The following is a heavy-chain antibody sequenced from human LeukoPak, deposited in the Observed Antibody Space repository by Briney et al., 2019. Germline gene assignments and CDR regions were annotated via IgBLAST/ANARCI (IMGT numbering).Heavy chain of an antibody. CDR1: GFTFSSYA. CDR2: ISGSGGST. D-gene: IGHD1-14*01. Sequence: GGSLRLSCAASGFTFSSYAMSWVRQAPGKGLEWVSAISGSGGSTYYADSVKGRFTISRDNSKNTLYLQMDSLRAEDTAVYYCARDGSRRGFDYWGQGTLVTVSS. V-gene: IGHV3-23*01. J-gene: IGHJ4*02. CDR3: ARDGSRRGFDY.